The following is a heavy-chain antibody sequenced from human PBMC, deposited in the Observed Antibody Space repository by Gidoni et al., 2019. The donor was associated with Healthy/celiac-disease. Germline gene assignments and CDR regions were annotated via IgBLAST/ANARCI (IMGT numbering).Heavy chain of an antibody. CDR1: GFSLSNARMG. CDR3: ARMSIDAWFDP. D-gene: IGHD1-26*01. J-gene: IGHJ5*02. V-gene: IGHV2-26*01. CDR2: IFSNDEK. Sequence: QVTLKESGPVLVKPTETLTLTCTVSGFSLSNARMGVSWIRQPPGKALEWLAHIFSNDEKSYSTSLKSRLTISKDTSNSQVVLTMTNMDPVDTATYYCARMSIDAWFDPWGQGTLVTVSS.